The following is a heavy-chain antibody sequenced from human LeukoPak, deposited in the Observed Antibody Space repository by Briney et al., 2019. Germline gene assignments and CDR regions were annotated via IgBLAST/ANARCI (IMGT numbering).Heavy chain of an antibody. CDR3: AKAPRLAGVPLDY. CDR1: GFTFRTYP. J-gene: IGHJ4*02. V-gene: IGHV3-23*01. D-gene: IGHD3-10*01. CDR2: ISDSGGGI. Sequence: GGSLRLSCAASGFTFRTYPMTWVRQAPGKGLEWVSSISDSGGGIYYADSVKVRFTISRDNFRNTLFLQMNNLRAEDTAIYYCAKAPRLAGVPLDYWGQGTVVTVSS.